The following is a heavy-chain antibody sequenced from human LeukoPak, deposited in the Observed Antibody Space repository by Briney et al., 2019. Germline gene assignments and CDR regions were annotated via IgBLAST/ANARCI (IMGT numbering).Heavy chain of an antibody. CDR2: INPNGGGT. Sequence: ASVKVSCKASGYTFTGYYMHWVRQAPGQGLEWMGWINPNGGGTNYAQKFQGRVTTTRDTSISTAYMELSRLRSDDTAVYYCARDLQSSSGYYYVVGYWGQGTLVTVSS. J-gene: IGHJ4*02. V-gene: IGHV1-2*02. D-gene: IGHD3-22*01. CDR3: ARDLQSSSGYYYVVGY. CDR1: GYTFTGYY.